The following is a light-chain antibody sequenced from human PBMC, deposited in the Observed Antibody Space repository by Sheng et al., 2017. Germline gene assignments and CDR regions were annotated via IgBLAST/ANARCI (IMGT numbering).Light chain of an antibody. CDR2: DAS. Sequence: IVLTQSPATLSLSPGESATLSCRASQSVSTYLAWYQQKPGQAPRLLIYDASNRATGIPARVSGSGSGTDFTLTISSLEPEDFAVYYCQQRNNWPPITFGQGTRLEIK. CDR1: QSVSTY. CDR3: QQRNNWPPIT. J-gene: IGKJ5*01. V-gene: IGKV3-11*01.